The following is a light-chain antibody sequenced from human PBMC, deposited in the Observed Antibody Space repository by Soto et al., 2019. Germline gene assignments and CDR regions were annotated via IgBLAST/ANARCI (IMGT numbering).Light chain of an antibody. V-gene: IGKV3D-15*01. CDR3: QQYNNWPLT. CDR1: QSVDND. Sequence: EIVMTRSPATLSVSPGDRATLSCRASQSVDNDLAWYQQKPGQPPRLLIYDASTRATGIPARFSGSQSGTEFTLTISSLLSEDFAVYSCQQYNNWPLTFGGGTKVDIK. CDR2: DAS. J-gene: IGKJ4*01.